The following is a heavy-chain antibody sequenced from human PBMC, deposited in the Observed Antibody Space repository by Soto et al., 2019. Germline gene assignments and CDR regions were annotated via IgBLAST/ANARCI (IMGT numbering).Heavy chain of an antibody. Sequence: AAVKVSCKASGYSFTKFGISWVRQGPGQGLEWRGWISTSNGKTNYAQKFQGRVIVTTDTSTSTAYMELRSLRSDDPAFFYCARNWNCTQLVCSNLFAPWGQGTPVPVSS. J-gene: IGHJ5*02. D-gene: IGHD2-8*01. CDR3: ARNWNCTQLVCSNLFAP. CDR2: ISTSNGKT. V-gene: IGHV1-18*01. CDR1: GYSFTKFG.